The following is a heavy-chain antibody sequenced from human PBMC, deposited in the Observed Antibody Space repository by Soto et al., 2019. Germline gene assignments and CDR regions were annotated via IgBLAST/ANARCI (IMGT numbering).Heavy chain of an antibody. D-gene: IGHD2-21*02. CDR2: IIPLFGTP. Sequence: QVYLVQSGAEVKKPGSSVKISCKASGGIFSSNTINWVRQAAGQGLEWMGGIIPLFGTPNYAEKFQGRVTITADKSTKTEYMELTSLRSEDTAVYYCASKAACGGDCYAFDSWGQGTLVTVSS. J-gene: IGHJ4*02. CDR1: GGIFSSNT. V-gene: IGHV1-69*06. CDR3: ASKAACGGDCYAFDS.